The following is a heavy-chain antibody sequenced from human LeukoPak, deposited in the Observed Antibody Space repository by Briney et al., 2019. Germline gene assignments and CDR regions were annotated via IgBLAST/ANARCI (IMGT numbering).Heavy chain of an antibody. V-gene: IGHV1-3*01. J-gene: IGHJ4*02. CDR2: INAGNGNT. Sequence: GASVKVSCKASGYTFTSYAMHWVRQAPGQRLEWMGWINAGNGNTKYSQKLQGRVTLTTDTSTSTAYMELRSLRSDDTAVYYCARDGSGVWFDYWGQGTLVTVSS. D-gene: IGHD3-10*01. CDR3: ARDGSGVWFDY. CDR1: GYTFTSYA.